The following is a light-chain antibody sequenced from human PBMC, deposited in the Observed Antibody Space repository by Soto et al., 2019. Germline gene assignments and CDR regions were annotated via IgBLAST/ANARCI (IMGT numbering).Light chain of an antibody. Sequence: EIVLTQFPAALSLSPWEGATLSCRASQSVGSKLAWFQQKPGQAPRLLIYDASNRATGIPARFSGSGSGTDFTVTISSLEPEDFAVYYCQQRSSWPITFGPGTRLEI. CDR1: QSVGSK. J-gene: IGKJ5*01. V-gene: IGKV3-11*01. CDR2: DAS. CDR3: QQRSSWPIT.